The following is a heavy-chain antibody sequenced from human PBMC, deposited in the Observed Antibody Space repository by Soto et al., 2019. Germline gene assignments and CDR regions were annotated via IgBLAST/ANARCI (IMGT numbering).Heavy chain of an antibody. CDR2: IWWHGRDI. CDR3: ARDQGGQSGNFIFDN. V-gene: IGHV3-33*01. CDR1: GFSFSDYV. Sequence: SLRLSCTASGFSFSDYVMHWVRQPPGKGLEWVAVIWWHGRDIFYEGSVKGRFTISRDNSKNTLYLQMNGLRVEDTAVYYCARDQGGQSGNFIFDNWGQGTLVTVSS. J-gene: IGHJ4*02. D-gene: IGHD1-26*01.